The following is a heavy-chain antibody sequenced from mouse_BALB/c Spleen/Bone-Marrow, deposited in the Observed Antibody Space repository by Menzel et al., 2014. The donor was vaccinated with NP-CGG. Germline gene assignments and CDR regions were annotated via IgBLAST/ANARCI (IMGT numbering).Heavy chain of an antibody. J-gene: IGHJ4*01. CDR1: GFSLSRYS. CDR3: ARRELHAMDY. CDR2: IWGGGST. V-gene: IGHV2-6-4*01. Sequence: VQLQQSGPGLVSPSQRLSITCTVSGFSLSRYSVHWIRPPPGKGLEWLGMIWGGGSTDYNSALRSRLSIINDNSKSQVFLKMSSLQTDDTAMYYCARRELHAMDYWGQGTSVTVSS.